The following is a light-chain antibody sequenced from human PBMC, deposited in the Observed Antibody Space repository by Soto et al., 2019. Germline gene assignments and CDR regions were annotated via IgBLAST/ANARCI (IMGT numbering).Light chain of an antibody. CDR3: QHWS. V-gene: IGKV1-27*01. J-gene: IGKJ1*01. CDR1: QGISKY. Sequence: LHITQSRSTLSASVGDRVTITCRASQGISKYLAWYQQKPGKVPKLLIYAASTLQSGVPSRFSGSGSGTEFTLTISRLQPEDVATYYCQHWSLGQGTKVDIK. CDR2: AAS.